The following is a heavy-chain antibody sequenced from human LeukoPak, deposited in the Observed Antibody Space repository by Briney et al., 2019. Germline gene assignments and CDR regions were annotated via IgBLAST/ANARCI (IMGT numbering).Heavy chain of an antibody. CDR3: AKKSPRGYYEH. CDR1: GYTFTSYA. D-gene: IGHD3-3*01. V-gene: IGHV3-23*01. CDR2: ISTGGRK. Sequence: AGSLRLSCAASGYTFTSYAMSWVRQAPGKGLEWVSLISTGGRKYYTDSVKGRCTISRDNTKNTLYLQMDSLRADDTAVYYCAKKSPRGYYEHWGQGTL. J-gene: IGHJ4*02.